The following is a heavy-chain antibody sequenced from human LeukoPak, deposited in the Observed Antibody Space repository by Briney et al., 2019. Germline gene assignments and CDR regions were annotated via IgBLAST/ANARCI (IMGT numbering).Heavy chain of an antibody. Sequence: PSETLSLTCTVSGGSISSSSYYWGWIRQPPGKGLGWIGSIYYSGSTYYNPSLKSRVTISVDTSKNQFSLKLSSVTAADTAVYYCARHLYSGYPIYYYYYYMDVWGKGTTVTISS. D-gene: IGHD5-12*01. CDR3: ARHLYSGYPIYYYYYYMDV. V-gene: IGHV4-39*01. J-gene: IGHJ6*03. CDR1: GGSISSSSYY. CDR2: IYYSGST.